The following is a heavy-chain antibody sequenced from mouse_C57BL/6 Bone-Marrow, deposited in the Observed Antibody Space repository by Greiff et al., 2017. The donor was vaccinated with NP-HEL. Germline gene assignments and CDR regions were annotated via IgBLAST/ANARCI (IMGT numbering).Heavy chain of an antibody. D-gene: IGHD2-10*01. V-gene: IGHV1-64*01. J-gene: IGHJ2*01. CDR2: IHPNSGST. CDR1: GYTFTSYW. Sequence: QVQLKQPGAELVKPGASVKLSCKASGYTFTSYWMHWVKQRPGQGLEWIGMIHPNSGSTNYNEKFKSKATLTVDKSSSTAYMQLSSLTSEDSAVYYCASSYYGNFYFDYWGQGTTLTVSS. CDR3: ASSYYGNFYFDY.